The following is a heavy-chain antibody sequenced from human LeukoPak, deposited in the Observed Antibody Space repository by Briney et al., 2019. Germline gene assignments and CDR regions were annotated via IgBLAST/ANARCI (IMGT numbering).Heavy chain of an antibody. CDR1: GYTFTTYY. J-gene: IGHJ5*02. V-gene: IGHV1-46*01. Sequence: ASVKVSCKASGYTFTTYYMHWVRQAPGQGLEWMAIINPSGGTTDYAQKFHGRITVTRDTSTSTVYMELTSLTSEDTAVYYCARDALSYDYSWGSYRHLGIDPWGQGTLDTVSS. CDR3: ARDALSYDYSWGSYRHLGIDP. CDR2: INPSGGTT. D-gene: IGHD3-16*02.